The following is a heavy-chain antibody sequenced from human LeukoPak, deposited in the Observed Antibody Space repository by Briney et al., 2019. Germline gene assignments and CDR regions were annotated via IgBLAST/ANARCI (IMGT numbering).Heavy chain of an antibody. CDR3: ATRYCTVPACRASSYHCMDN. CDR2: IKQDGSEA. J-gene: IGHJ6*03. V-gene: IGHV3-7*01. D-gene: IGHD2-8*02. CDR1: GFTFSSYW. Sequence: PGRSLRLSCAASGFTFSSYWMTWVRQAPGKGLEWVANIKQDGSEAYYVDSVKGRFTVSRDNAKNSLYLQLNSLGAEDTAVYYCATRYCTVPACRASSYHCMDNWGKGTTVTVSS.